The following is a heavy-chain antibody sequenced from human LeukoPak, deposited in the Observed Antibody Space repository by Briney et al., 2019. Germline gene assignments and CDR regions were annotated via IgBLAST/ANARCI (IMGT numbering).Heavy chain of an antibody. CDR1: GGSISSGGYY. D-gene: IGHD5-12*01. V-gene: IGHV4-31*03. J-gene: IGHJ4*02. CDR2: IYYSGST. CDR3: ARDRAFYSGYDYRGYFDY. Sequence: SQTLSLTCTVSGGSISSGGYYWSWIRQHPGKGLEWIGYIYYSGSTYYNPSLKSRVTISVDTSKNQFSLKLSSVTAADTAVHYCARDRAFYSGYDYRGYFDYWGQGTLVTVSS.